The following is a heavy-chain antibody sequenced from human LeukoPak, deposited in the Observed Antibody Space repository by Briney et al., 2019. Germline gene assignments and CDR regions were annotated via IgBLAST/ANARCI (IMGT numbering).Heavy chain of an antibody. D-gene: IGHD4-17*01. CDR2: ISSSSSYI. Sequence: PGGSLRLSCAASGFTFSTHSMSWVRQAPGRGLEWVSSISSSSSYIYYADSVKGRFTISRDNAKNSLDLQMNSLRAEDTAMYYCARLLFTVTMKTDYWGQGTLVTVSS. J-gene: IGHJ4*02. CDR3: ARLLFTVTMKTDY. CDR1: GFTFSTHS. V-gene: IGHV3-21*01.